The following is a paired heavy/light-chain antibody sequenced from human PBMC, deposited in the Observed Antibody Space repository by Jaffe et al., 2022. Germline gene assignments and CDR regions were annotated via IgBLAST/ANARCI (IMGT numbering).Light chain of an antibody. J-gene: IGKJ4*01. CDR3: QQYHTYPLT. V-gene: IGKV1-16*02. CDR1: QGISNY. CDR2: AAS. Sequence: DIQMTQSPSSLSASVGDRVTITCRASQGISNYLAWFQQKPGKAPKSLIYAASSLQSGVPSKFSGSGSGTDFTLTISSLQPEDFATYYCQQYHTYPLTFGGGTKVEIK.
Heavy chain of an antibody. D-gene: IGHD1-26*01. J-gene: IGHJ4*02. CDR3: ARGTYGISEVGDY. CDR1: GFSFSRFW. CDR2: INQHGSEK. Sequence: EVQLVESGGGLVQPGGSLRLSCAASGFSFSRFWMSWVRQAPGKGLEWVANINQHGSEKYYVDSVKGRFTISRDNAKTSLYLQMDSLRAEDTAVYYCARGTYGISEVGDYWGQGTLVTVSS. V-gene: IGHV3-7*01.